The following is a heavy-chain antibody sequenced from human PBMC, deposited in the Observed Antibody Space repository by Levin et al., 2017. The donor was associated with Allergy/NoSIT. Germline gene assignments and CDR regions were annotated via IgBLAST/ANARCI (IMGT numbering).Heavy chain of an antibody. CDR1: GGTFSSYA. CDR2: IIPIFGTA. D-gene: IGHD4-17*01. J-gene: IGHJ3*02. V-gene: IGHV1-69*06. Sequence: GASVKVSCKASGGTFSSYAISWVRQAPGQGLEWMGGIIPIFGTANYAQKFQGRVTITADKSTSTAYMELSSLRSEDTAVYYCARGTSDYGDYGWVRGCAFDSWGQGTMVTVSS. CDR3: ARGTSDYGDYGWVRGCAFDS.